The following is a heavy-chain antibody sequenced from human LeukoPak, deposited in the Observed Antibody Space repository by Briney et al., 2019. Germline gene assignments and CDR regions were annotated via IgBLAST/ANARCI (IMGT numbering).Heavy chain of an antibody. D-gene: IGHD6-19*01. Sequence: KPSETLSLTCTVSGGSIRSYYWSWIRQPPGKGLEWIGYINYSGRANYNPSLKSRVIMSVDTSTNQFSLKLSSVTAADTAVYYCARRRGSGPYKDWFDPSGRGTLVTVSS. CDR1: GGSIRSYY. CDR3: ARRRGSGPYKDWFDP. CDR2: INYSGRA. V-gene: IGHV4-59*08. J-gene: IGHJ5*02.